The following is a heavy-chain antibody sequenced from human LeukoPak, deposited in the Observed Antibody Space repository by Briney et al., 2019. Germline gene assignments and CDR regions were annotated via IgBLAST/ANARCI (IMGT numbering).Heavy chain of an antibody. V-gene: IGHV3-66*01. CDR1: GFTVSSNY. CDR2: IYSGGST. J-gene: IGHJ4*02. Sequence: GGSLRLSCAASGFTVSSNYMSWFRQAPGKGLEWVSVIYSGGSTYYADSVKGRFTIPRDNSKNTLYLQMNSLRAEDTAVYYCARDMVVRGARGFDYWGQGTLVTVSS. D-gene: IGHD3-10*01. CDR3: ARDMVVRGARGFDY.